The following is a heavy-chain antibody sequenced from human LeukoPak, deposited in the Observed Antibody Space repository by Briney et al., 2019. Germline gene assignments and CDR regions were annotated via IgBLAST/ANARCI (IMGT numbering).Heavy chain of an antibody. Sequence: PSETLSLTCAVYGGSFSGYYWSWIRQPPGKGLEWIGEINHSGSTNYNPSLKSRVTISVDTSKNQFFLKLSSVTAADTAVYYCARVGNHLDYWGQGTLVTVSS. D-gene: IGHD4-23*01. CDR1: GGSFSGYY. CDR2: INHSGST. V-gene: IGHV4-34*01. CDR3: ARVGNHLDY. J-gene: IGHJ4*02.